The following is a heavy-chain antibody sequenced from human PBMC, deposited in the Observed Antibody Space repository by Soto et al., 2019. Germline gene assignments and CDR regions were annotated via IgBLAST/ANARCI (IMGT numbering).Heavy chain of an antibody. Sequence: QVQLQESGPGLVKPSETLSLSCTVSGGSINSYYWSWIRQSPGKRMEWIGYVHHSWGSSYNPSLPSRVAISLDTSKSQFSLKVTSVTATATAVYYCARQGFGPLHGLVDVWGQGTTVTVSS. V-gene: IGHV4-59*08. D-gene: IGHD3-10*01. J-gene: IGHJ6*02. CDR3: ARQGFGPLHGLVDV. CDR1: GGSINSYY. CDR2: VHHSWGS.